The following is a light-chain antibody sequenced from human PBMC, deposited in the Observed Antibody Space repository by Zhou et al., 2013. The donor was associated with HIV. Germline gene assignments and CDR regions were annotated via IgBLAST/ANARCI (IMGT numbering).Light chain of an antibody. Sequence: EIVLTQSPATLSLSPGERATLSCGASQSVSRNYLAWYQQKPGLAPRLLIYDASSRATGIPDRFSGSGSGTDFTLTISRVEPDDFAVYYCQQYGSSPLTFGGGTKVELK. CDR2: DAS. CDR3: QQYGSSPLT. J-gene: IGKJ4*01. CDR1: QSVSRNY. V-gene: IGKV3D-20*01.